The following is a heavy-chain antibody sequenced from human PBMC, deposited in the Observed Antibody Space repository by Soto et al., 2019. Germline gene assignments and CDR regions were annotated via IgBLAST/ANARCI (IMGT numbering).Heavy chain of an antibody. J-gene: IGHJ6*02. Sequence: QVQLVESGGGVVQPGRSLRLSCAASGFTFSSYAMHWVRQAPGKGLEWVAVISYDGSNKYYADSVKGRFTISRDNSKNPLDLQMNSLXXXXXXXXXXXXXXXXXXXXYXFSMDVWGQGTTVTVXS. CDR1: GFTFSSYA. CDR2: ISYDGSNK. V-gene: IGHV3-30-3*01. CDR3: XXXXXXXXXXYXFSMDV. D-gene: IGHD1-26*01.